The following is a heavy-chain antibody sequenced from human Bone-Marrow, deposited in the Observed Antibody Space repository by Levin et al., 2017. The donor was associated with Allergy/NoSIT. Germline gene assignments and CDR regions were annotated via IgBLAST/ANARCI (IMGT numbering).Heavy chain of an antibody. CDR2: ISAYNGNT. V-gene: IGHV1-18*01. CDR3: ARDLGKYGNSGYSGNWFDP. J-gene: IGHJ5*02. CDR1: GYTFTNYG. D-gene: IGHD3-22*01. Sequence: ASVKVSCKASGYTFTNYGVSWVRQAPGQGLQWMGWISAYNGNTNYAQNFQGRVTMTIDTSTSTAYMELRSLRSDDTAIYYCARDLGKYGNSGYSGNWFDPWGQGSLVTVSS.